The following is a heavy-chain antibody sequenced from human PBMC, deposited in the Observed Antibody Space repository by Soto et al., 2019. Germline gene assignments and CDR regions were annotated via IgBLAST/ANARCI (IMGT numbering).Heavy chain of an antibody. J-gene: IGHJ4*02. CDR2: INHSGST. CDR1: GGSFSGYY. CDR3: ARGGYSGYAR. D-gene: IGHD5-12*01. Sequence: QVQLQQWGAGLLKPSETLSLTCAVYGGSFSGYYWSWIRQPPGKGLEWIGEINHSGSTNYNPSLKXXVXIXXDTSKNQSSLKLSSVTAADTAVYYCARGGYSGYARWGQGTLVTVSS. V-gene: IGHV4-34*01.